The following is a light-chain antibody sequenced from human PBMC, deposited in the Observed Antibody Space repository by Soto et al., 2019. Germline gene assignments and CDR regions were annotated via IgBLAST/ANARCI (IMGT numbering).Light chain of an antibody. CDR3: SSYTSSSTRV. V-gene: IGLV2-14*01. J-gene: IGLJ2*01. Sequence: QSALTQPASVSGSPGQSITISCTGNSSDVGGYNYVSWYQQHLGKAPKLMIYEVSNRPSGVSNRLSGSKSGNTASLTIFGLQAEDEADYYCSSYTSSSTRVFGGGTKLTGL. CDR2: EVS. CDR1: SSDVGGYNY.